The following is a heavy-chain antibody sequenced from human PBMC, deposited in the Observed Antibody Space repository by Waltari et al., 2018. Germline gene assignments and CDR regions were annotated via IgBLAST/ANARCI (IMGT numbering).Heavy chain of an antibody. Sequence: EVQLAESGGGLVQHGGSLRSTCAASGFTVSNNYMSWVRQAPGKGLEWGSLIYGGGYTQYADSVKGRFTISRDNSKNTLYLQMNSLRVEDTAVYYCARNPRYDSPDWGQGTLVTVSS. V-gene: IGHV3-66*02. J-gene: IGHJ4*02. D-gene: IGHD3-22*01. CDR2: IYGGGYT. CDR3: ARNPRYDSPD. CDR1: GFTVSNNY.